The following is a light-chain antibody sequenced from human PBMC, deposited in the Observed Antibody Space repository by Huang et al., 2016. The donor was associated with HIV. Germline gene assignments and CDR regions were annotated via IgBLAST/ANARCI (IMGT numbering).Light chain of an antibody. V-gene: IGKV3-15*01. CDR1: QSVSSD. CDR3: QQYKNWPPLT. J-gene: IGKJ4*01. Sequence: EIVMTQSPATLSVSAGERATLSCWASQSVSSDLAWYQQKPGQAPRRLIHGASTRATGIPARFSGSGSGTEFTLTINNLQSEDFAVYYCQQYKNWPPLTFGGGTKVEIK. CDR2: GAS.